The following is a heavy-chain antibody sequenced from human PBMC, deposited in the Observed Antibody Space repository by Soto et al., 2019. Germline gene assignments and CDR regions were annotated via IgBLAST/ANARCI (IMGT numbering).Heavy chain of an antibody. CDR2: ISYDGSNK. J-gene: IGHJ6*02. CDR3: AKGRYGHGDFPIGGMDV. Sequence: QVQLVESGGGVVQPGRSLRLSCAASGFTFSSYGMHWVRQAPGKGLEWVAVISYDGSNKYYADSVKGRFTISRDNSKNTLYLQMNSLRAEDTAVYYCAKGRYGHGDFPIGGMDVWGQGTTVTVSS. D-gene: IGHD3-9*01. V-gene: IGHV3-30*18. CDR1: GFTFSSYG.